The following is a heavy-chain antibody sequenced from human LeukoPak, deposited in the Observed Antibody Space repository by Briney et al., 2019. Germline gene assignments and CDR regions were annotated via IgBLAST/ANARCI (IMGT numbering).Heavy chain of an antibody. Sequence: GGSLRLSCAASGFTFSSYAMSWVRQAPGKGLEWVSAISGSGGSTYYADSVKGRFTISRDNSKNTLYLQMNSLRAEDTAVYYCAKALRYSSGSFGDYFDYWGQGTLVTVSS. J-gene: IGHJ4*02. V-gene: IGHV3-23*01. CDR3: AKALRYSSGSFGDYFDY. CDR2: ISGSGGST. CDR1: GFTFSSYA. D-gene: IGHD3-10*01.